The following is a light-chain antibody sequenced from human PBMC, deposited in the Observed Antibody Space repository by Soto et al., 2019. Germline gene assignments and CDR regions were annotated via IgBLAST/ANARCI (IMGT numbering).Light chain of an antibody. CDR2: DAS. V-gene: IGKV3-20*01. Sequence: LSCWASQSVSSNYLAWYQQKPGQAPRPLIYDASSRATGIPDRFSGSGSGTDFTLTISRLEPEDFAVYYCQQYGISPITFGQGTRLEIK. CDR1: QSVSSNY. J-gene: IGKJ5*01. CDR3: QQYGISPIT.